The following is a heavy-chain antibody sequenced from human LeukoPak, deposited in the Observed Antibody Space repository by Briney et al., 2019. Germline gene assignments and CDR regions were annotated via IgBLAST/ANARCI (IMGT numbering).Heavy chain of an antibody. J-gene: IGHJ4*02. CDR2: IKSDGITT. D-gene: IGHD6-25*01. CDR1: GFTFSSHW. V-gene: IGHV3-74*01. Sequence: PGGSLRLSCAASGFTFSSHWMHWVRQAPGKGLVWVSRIKSDGITTNYADFVRGRFTISRDNAKNTLYLQINSLRAEDTAVYYCARAEHSSGTRWGQGTLVTVSS. CDR3: ARAEHSSGTR.